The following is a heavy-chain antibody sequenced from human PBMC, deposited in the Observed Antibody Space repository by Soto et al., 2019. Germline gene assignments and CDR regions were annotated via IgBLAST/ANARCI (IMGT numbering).Heavy chain of an antibody. CDR3: ARDPIRGGVPYFFDF. Sequence: VASVKVSCKASGCTFTDYFVHWVRLAPGQGLEWRGWVNPDTGVATFPQKFQGRVTVTRDASINTDYMELTHLTSEDTGIYYCARDPIRGGVPYFFDFWGRGTQVTVSS. V-gene: IGHV1-2*02. CDR2: VNPDTGVA. J-gene: IGHJ4*02. D-gene: IGHD3-16*01. CDR1: GCTFTDYF.